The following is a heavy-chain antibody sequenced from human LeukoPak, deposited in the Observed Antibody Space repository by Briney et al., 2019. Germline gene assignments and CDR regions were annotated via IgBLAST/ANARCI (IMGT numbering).Heavy chain of an antibody. CDR2: INTNTGNP. V-gene: IGHV7-4-1*02. CDR3: ARDSAITMVRGVIIPSEFDY. J-gene: IGHJ4*02. D-gene: IGHD3-10*01. CDR1: GYTFTSYA. Sequence: GASVKVSCKASGYTFTSYAMNWVRRAPGQGLEWMGWINTNTGNPTYAQGFTGRFVFSLDTSVSTAYLQISSLKAEDTAVYYCARDSAITMVRGVIIPSEFDYWGQGTLVTVSS.